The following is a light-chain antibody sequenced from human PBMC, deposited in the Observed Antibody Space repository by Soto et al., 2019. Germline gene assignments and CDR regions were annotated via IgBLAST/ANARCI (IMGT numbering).Light chain of an antibody. CDR3: SSYTSSSTLFYV. CDR1: SSDVGGYNY. J-gene: IGLJ1*01. V-gene: IGLV2-14*01. Sequence: QSGLTHPASVSWSPGQSITISCTGTSSDVGGYNYVSWYQQHPGKAPKLMIYDVSNRPSGVSNRFSGSKSGNTASLTISGLQAEDEADYYCSSYTSSSTLFYVFGTGTKVTVL. CDR2: DVS.